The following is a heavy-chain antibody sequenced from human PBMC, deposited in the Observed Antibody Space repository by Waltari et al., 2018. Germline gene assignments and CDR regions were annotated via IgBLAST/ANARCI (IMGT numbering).Heavy chain of an antibody. D-gene: IGHD3-3*01. Sequence: QVQLVQSGAEVKKPGASVKVSCKASGYTFTSYYMHWVRQAPGQGLEWMGIINPSGGSTSYAQKFQGRGTMTRDTSTSTVYMELSSLRSEDTAVYYCASTIFGVVNYDYWGQGTLVTVSS. CDR2: INPSGGST. CDR1: GYTFTSYY. V-gene: IGHV1-46*01. CDR3: ASTIFGVVNYDY. J-gene: IGHJ4*02.